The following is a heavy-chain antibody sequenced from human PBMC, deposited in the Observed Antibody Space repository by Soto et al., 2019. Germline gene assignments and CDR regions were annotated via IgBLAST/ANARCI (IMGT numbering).Heavy chain of an antibody. CDR3: ARRWSSFYGMDV. Sequence: KSSETLSLTCAVYGGSFSGYYWSWIRQPPGKGLEWIGEINHSGSTNYNPSLMTRVTISVDTSKNQFSLKMSSVTAADTAVYYCARRWSSFYGMDVWGHGTTVTCSS. CDR2: INHSGST. J-gene: IGHJ6*02. CDR1: GGSFSGYY. D-gene: IGHD3-3*01. V-gene: IGHV4-34*01.